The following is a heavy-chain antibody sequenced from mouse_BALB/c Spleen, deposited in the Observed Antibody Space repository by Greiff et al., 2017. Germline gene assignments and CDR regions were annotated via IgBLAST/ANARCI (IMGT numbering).Heavy chain of an antibody. CDR2: IHHSDSET. D-gene: IGHD2-4*01. V-gene: IGHV1-61*01. CDR1: GYSFTSYW. CDR3: ARETMTTRSYAMDY. Sequence: QVQLQQPGAELVRPGASVKLSCKASGYSFTSYWMNWVKQRPGQGLEWIGMIHHSDSETRLNQKFKDKATLTVDKSSSTAYMQLSSPTSEDSAVYYCARETMTTRSYAMDYWGQGTSVTVSS. J-gene: IGHJ4*01.